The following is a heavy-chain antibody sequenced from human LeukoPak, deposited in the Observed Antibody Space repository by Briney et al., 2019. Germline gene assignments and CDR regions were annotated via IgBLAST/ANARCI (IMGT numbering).Heavy chain of an antibody. CDR1: GYTFTSYG. J-gene: IGHJ6*02. D-gene: IGHD3-3*01. V-gene: IGHV1-18*01. CDR3: ARDVPTIFGEARKHYYYGMDV. CDR2: ISAYNGNT. Sequence: ASVNVSWKASGYTFTSYGISWVRQAPGQGLEWIGWISAYNGNTNYAQKLQGRVTMNTDTSTSRAYMEMRSPRYNDTHVYYCARDVPTIFGEARKHYYYGMDVWGQGTTVTVSS.